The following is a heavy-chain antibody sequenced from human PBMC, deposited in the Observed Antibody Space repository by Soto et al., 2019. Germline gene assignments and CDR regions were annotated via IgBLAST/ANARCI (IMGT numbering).Heavy chain of an antibody. J-gene: IGHJ6*02. D-gene: IGHD3-10*01. V-gene: IGHV3-23*01. Sequence: GGSLRLSCAASGFTFSSYAMSWVRQAPGKGLEWVSVISGSGVSTYYADSVKGRFTISRDNSKNTVYLQMNSLRAEDTAVYYCAKVGNDYGSGKSAYGMDVWGQGTTVTVAS. CDR1: GFTFSSYA. CDR2: ISGSGVST. CDR3: AKVGNDYGSGKSAYGMDV.